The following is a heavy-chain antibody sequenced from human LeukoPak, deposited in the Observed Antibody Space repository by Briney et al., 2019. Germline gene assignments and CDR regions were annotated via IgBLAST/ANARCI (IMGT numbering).Heavy chain of an antibody. J-gene: IGHJ5*02. CDR3: ARGLGYYDFWSGYYPANWFDP. CDR1: GGSFSGYY. Sequence: SETLSLTCAVYGGSFSGYYWSWIRQPPGKGLEWIGEINHSGSTNYNPSLKSRVTISVDTSKNQFSLKLSSVTAADTAVYYCARGLGYYDFWSGYYPANWFDPWGQGTLVTVSS. D-gene: IGHD3-3*01. CDR2: INHSGST. V-gene: IGHV4-34*01.